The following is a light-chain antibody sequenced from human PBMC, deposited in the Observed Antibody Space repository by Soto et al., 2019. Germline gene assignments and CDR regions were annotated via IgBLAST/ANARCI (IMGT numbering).Light chain of an antibody. J-gene: IGLJ2*01. CDR3: ASWDDRLGAVI. V-gene: IGLV1-47*02. Sequence: QSVLTQPPSASGTPGPKVFISCSGSSSNIGGTNYAYWYQQLPGAAPKLLMHSNNLRPSGVPERISGSKFGTAASLAISGLRSEDEAIYYCASWDDRLGAVIFGGGTKLTVL. CDR1: SSNIGGTNY. CDR2: SNN.